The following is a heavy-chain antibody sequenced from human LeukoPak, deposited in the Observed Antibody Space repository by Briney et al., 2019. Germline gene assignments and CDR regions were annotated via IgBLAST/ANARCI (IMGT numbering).Heavy chain of an antibody. J-gene: IGHJ4*02. CDR1: GFTFSSYS. CDR2: INREGAST. V-gene: IGHV3-74*01. CDR3: ARGRDSGSFIIDY. Sequence: GGSLTLSCAASGFTFSSYSMNWVRQAPGKGLVWVSRINREGASTSYADFVKARFTLSRNNSKNPVSLKMTSLGTEETVVYSCARGRDSGSFIIDYWGQGTLVTVSS. D-gene: IGHD3-10*01.